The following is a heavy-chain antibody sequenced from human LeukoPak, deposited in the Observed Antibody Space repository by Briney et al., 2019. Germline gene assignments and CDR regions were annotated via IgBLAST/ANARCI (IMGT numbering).Heavy chain of an antibody. CDR1: GFTFSSYG. D-gene: IGHD3-3*01. CDR3: ARILPQYYDFWSGYYPFDY. V-gene: IGHV3-33*01. J-gene: IGHJ4*02. CDR2: IWYDGSNK. Sequence: GGSLRLSCAASGFTFSSYGRHWVRQAPGKGLEWVAVIWYDGSNKYYADSVKGRFTISRDNSKNALYLQMNSLRAEDTAVYYCARILPQYYDFWSGYYPFDYWGQGTLVTVSS.